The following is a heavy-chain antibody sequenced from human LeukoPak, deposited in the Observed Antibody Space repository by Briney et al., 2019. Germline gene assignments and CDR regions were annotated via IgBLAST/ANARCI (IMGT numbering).Heavy chain of an antibody. V-gene: IGHV5-51*01. CDR2: IHPGDSDT. D-gene: IGHD2-2*01. CDR1: GYSFTSYW. CDR3: ARVDLYCSSTSCYSLDY. J-gene: IGHJ4*02. Sequence: GESLKISCKGFGYSFTSYWIAWVRQMPGKGLEWMGIIHPGDSDTRYSPSFQGQVTISGDKSISTVYLQWSSLKASDTAMYYCARVDLYCSSTSCYSLDYWGQGTLVTVSS.